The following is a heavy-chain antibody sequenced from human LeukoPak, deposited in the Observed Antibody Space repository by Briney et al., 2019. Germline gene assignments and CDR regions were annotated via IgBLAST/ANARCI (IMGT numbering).Heavy chain of an antibody. V-gene: IGHV1-18*01. CDR1: GDIFSMYG. Sequence: ASVKVSCKAYGDIFSMYGISWVRQAPGQGHEWMGRITAYNGNTNYAQKFQGRVTMTTDTSTSTAYMEVRSLTSDDTAVYYCASAVVGATMSFDYWGQGILVTVSS. CDR3: ASAVVGATMSFDY. J-gene: IGHJ4*02. CDR2: ITAYNGNT. D-gene: IGHD1-26*01.